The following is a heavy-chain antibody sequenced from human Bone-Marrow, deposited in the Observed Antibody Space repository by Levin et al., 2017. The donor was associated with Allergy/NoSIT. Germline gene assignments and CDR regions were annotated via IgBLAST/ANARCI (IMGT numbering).Heavy chain of an antibody. D-gene: IGHD6-13*01. J-gene: IGHJ4*02. CDR1: GITFSNAW. CDR3: TTYSSSWYYFDY. Sequence: GGSLRLSCAASGITFSNAWMSWARQAPGKGLEWVGRIKSKTDGGTTEYAAPVKGRFTISRDDSENTLYLQMNSLKTEDTAVYFCTTYSSSWYYFDYWGQGTLVTVSS. CDR2: IKSKTDGGTT. V-gene: IGHV3-15*01.